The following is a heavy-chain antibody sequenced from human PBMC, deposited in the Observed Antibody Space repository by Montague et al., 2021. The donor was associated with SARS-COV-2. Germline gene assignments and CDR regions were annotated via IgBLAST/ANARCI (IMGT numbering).Heavy chain of an antibody. J-gene: IGHJ4*02. CDR1: GGTISTDNLYWY. D-gene: IGHD5/OR15-5a*01. V-gene: IGHV4-39*01. Sequence: SETLSLTCLVSGGTISTDNLYWYWAWIRQPPGKGLEWIESIYHNWDSYYNPSLNTRVTISIDTSRNHFSLGSTSVTAPDTAVYYCARHVSNLRAAVDYFDYWGQGTPVTVSS. CDR3: ARHVSNLRAAVDYFDY. CDR2: IYHNWDS.